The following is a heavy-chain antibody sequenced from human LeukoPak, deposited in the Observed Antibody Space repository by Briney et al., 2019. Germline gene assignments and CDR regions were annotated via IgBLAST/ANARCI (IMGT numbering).Heavy chain of an antibody. CDR3: AREAYYGSGSYNY. J-gene: IGHJ4*02. CDR2: ISSDGNHK. D-gene: IGHD3-10*01. CDR1: GFTFSTSS. V-gene: IGHV3-30-3*01. Sequence: GGSLRLSCAASGFTFSTSSMHWVRQTPGKGLDWVALISSDGNHKYYANSVKGRFTISRDNSKNTLYLQMNSLRAEDTAVYYCAREAYYGSGSYNYWGQGTLVTVSS.